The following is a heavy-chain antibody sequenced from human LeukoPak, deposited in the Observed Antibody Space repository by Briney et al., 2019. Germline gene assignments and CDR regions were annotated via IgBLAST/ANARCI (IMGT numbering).Heavy chain of an antibody. CDR2: ISNGGATI. D-gene: IGHD3-10*01. V-gene: IGHV3-48*03. CDR1: GFTTNTYE. J-gene: IGHJ4*02. CDR3: ARARGYYGSGSQNYFDY. Sequence: GGSLRLSCVASGFTTNTYELNWVRQAPGTGLEWISYISNGGATIYYADSVKGRFTISRDNSKTSLYLEMKSLRAEDTAVYYCARARGYYGSGSQNYFDYWGQGTLVTVSS.